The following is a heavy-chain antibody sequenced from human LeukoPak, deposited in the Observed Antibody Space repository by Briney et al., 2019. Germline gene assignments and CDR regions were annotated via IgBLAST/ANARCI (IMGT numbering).Heavy chain of an antibody. CDR2: IYYSGGT. J-gene: IGHJ4*02. CDR3: ARGGAPDVDS. CDR1: GGSISSYY. Sequence: PSETLSLTCTVSGGSISSYYWSWIRQPPGKGLEWIGYIYYSGGTTYNPSLMSRVTTSVDTTTNKFSLKLSTITSADTTVYYCARGGAPDVDSWGQGNLVTVSS. V-gene: IGHV4-59*01. D-gene: IGHD1-14*01.